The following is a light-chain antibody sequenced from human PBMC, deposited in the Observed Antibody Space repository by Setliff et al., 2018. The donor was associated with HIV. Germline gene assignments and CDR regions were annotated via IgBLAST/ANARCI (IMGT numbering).Light chain of an antibody. Sequence: QSVLAQPASVSGSPGQSITISCTGTSSDVGSYKYASWFQQHSGKVPKVMIYDVSNRPSGVSNRFSGSKSGNTASLTISGLQAEDEADYYCSSYTSTSTLVFGTGTRVTVL. CDR3: SSYTSTSTLV. CDR1: SSDVGSYKY. J-gene: IGLJ1*01. V-gene: IGLV2-14*03. CDR2: DVS.